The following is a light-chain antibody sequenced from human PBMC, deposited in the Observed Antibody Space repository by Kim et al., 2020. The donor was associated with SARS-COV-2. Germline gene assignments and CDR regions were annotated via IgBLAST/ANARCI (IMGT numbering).Light chain of an antibody. CDR2: GKN. CDR3: KSRGTSGNVV. Sequence: SSELTQDPAVSVALGQTVRITCRGDSLRSYYGTWYQQKPGQAPVLVVYGKNNRPSGIPDRFSGSSSGNTASLTITGAQAEDEADYYCKSRGTSGNVVFGGGTKLTVL. V-gene: IGLV3-19*01. J-gene: IGLJ2*01. CDR1: SLRSYY.